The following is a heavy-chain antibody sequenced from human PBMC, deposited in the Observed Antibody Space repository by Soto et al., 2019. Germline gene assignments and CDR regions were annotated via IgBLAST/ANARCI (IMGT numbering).Heavy chain of an antibody. J-gene: IGHJ4*02. CDR3: ARGSDARYDFWSGYCLFDY. Sequence: QVQLVESGGGVVQPGRSLRLSCAASGFTFSSYAMHWVRQAPGKGLEWVAVISYDGSNKYYADSVKGRFTISRDNSKNTLYLQMNSLRAEDTAVYYCARGSDARYDFWSGYCLFDYWGQGTLVTVSS. V-gene: IGHV3-30-3*01. CDR1: GFTFSSYA. CDR2: ISYDGSNK. D-gene: IGHD3-3*01.